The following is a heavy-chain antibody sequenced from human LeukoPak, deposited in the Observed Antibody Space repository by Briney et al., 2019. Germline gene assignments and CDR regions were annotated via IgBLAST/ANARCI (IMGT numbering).Heavy chain of an antibody. CDR3: ARQFDC. CDR1: GFTFSSYR. V-gene: IGHV3-48*01. CDR2: ISSDSSTI. J-gene: IGHJ4*02. Sequence: GGSLRLSCAASGFTFSSYRMNWVRQAPGKGLEWVSYISSDSSTIYYADSVKGRFTISRDNAKNSLYLQMNSLRAEDTAVYYCARQFDCWGQGTLVTVSS.